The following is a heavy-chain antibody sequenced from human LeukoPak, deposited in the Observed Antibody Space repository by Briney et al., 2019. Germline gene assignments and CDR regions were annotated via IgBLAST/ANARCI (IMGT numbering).Heavy chain of an antibody. V-gene: IGHV1-2*02. D-gene: IGHD2-15*01. CDR2: INPNSGGT. Sequence: ASVKACCTASGYTFTGYYMHWVRQAPGQGLEWMGWINPNSGGTNYAQKFQGRVTMTRDTSISTAYMELSRLRSDDTAVYYCARDHYCSGGSCYWRFDYWGQGTLVTVSS. CDR1: GYTFTGYY. J-gene: IGHJ4*02. CDR3: ARDHYCSGGSCYWRFDY.